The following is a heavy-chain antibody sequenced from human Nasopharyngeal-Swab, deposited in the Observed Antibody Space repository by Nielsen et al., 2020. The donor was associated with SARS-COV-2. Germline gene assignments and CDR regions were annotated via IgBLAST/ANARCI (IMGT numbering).Heavy chain of an antibody. V-gene: IGHV1-18*01. J-gene: IGHJ6*02. D-gene: IGHD4-11*01. CDR2: ISAYNGNT. CDR1: GYTFISYG. Sequence: ASVKVSCKASGYTFISYGISWVRQAPGQGLEWMGWISAYNGNTNYAQKLQGRVTMTTDTSTSTAYMELRSLRSDDTAVYYCARLTVTTFYYYYGMDVWGQGTTVTVSS. CDR3: ARLTVTTFYYYYGMDV.